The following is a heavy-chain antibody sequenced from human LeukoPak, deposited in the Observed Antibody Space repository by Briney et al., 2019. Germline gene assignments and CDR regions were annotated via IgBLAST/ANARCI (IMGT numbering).Heavy chain of an antibody. V-gene: IGHV3-30*04. CDR3: ARSAGYCTNGVCSPYYYGMDV. D-gene: IGHD2-8*01. CDR1: GFTFSSYA. J-gene: IGHJ6*02. Sequence: PGGSLRLSCAASGFTFSSYAMHWVRQAPGKGLEWVAVISYDGSNKYYADSVKGRFTISRDNSKNTLYLQMNSLRAEDTAVYYCARSAGYCTNGVCSPYYYGMDVWGQGTTVTVSS. CDR2: ISYDGSNK.